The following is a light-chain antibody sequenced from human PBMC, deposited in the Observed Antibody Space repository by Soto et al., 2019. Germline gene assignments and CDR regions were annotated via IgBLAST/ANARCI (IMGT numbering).Light chain of an antibody. CDR3: QQYNNWLTWT. CDR2: GAS. V-gene: IGKV3-15*01. J-gene: IGKJ1*01. CDR1: QSVSSN. Sequence: EIVMTQSPATLSVSPGERATLSCRASQSVSSNLAWYQQKPGQAPRILIYGASTRATGIPARFSGSGSGTEFTLTISSLQSEDFAVYYCQQYNNWLTWTFGQGTKVDSK.